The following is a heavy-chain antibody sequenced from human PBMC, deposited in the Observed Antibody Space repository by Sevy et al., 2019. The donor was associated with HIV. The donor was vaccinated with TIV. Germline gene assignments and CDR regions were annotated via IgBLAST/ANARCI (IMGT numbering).Heavy chain of an antibody. CDR1: GGSLSGYY. J-gene: IGHJ2*01. V-gene: IGHV4-34*01. CDR3: ARPAYYYSSGSYSYWYFDL. D-gene: IGHD3-10*01. Sequence: SETLSLTCDVSGGSLSGYYWNWIRRPPGKGLEWNGEINHSERTNYNPSPQSRVTISADTYNNHFSLNLNSVTAADTAVYFCARPAYYYSSGSYSYWYFDLWGHGTPVTVSS. CDR2: INHSERT.